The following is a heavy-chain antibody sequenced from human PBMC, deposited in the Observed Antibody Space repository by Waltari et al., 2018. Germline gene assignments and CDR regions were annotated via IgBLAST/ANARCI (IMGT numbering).Heavy chain of an antibody. CDR2: IKQDGSEK. J-gene: IGHJ4*02. CDR1: GFTFSSYW. V-gene: IGHV3-7*01. CDR3: ARGKGDY. Sequence: EVQLVESGGGLVQPGGSLRLSCAASGFTFSSYWMSWVRQAPGKGLEWVANIKQDGSEKDYGGAVKGRFTISRDNGKNSLYLQMNSLRAEDTAVYYCARGKGDYWGQGTLVTVSS.